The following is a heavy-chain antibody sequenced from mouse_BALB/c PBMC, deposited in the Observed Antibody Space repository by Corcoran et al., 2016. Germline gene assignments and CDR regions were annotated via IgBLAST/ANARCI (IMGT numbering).Heavy chain of an antibody. Sequence: EVKLLESGGGLVQPGGSLKLSGAASGFDFSGHWVTWVRQAPGKGLEWIGDINPDSSMIFYTPSLKDTFIISRDNAKNTLYLQLNEVKSEDTALYFGARRESRIAYWGQGTLVTVSA. CDR2: INPDSSMI. J-gene: IGHJ3*01. CDR1: GFDFSGHW. V-gene: IGHV4-1*02. CDR3: ARRESRIAY.